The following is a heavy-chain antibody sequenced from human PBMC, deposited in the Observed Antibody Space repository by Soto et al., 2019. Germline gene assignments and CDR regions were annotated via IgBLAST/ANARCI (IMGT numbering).Heavy chain of an antibody. D-gene: IGHD3-9*01. CDR3: VREDILGVRSFDY. CDR1: GFTFIAYS. Sequence: PGGSLRLSCAASGFTFIAYSVNWGRQAPGKGLDWVSYISSGSKTIYYADSVKGRFTVSRDNAKNSQYLQMNSLRDEDTAVYYCVREDILGVRSFDYWGQGTLVTVSS. V-gene: IGHV3-48*02. CDR2: ISSGSKTI. J-gene: IGHJ4*02.